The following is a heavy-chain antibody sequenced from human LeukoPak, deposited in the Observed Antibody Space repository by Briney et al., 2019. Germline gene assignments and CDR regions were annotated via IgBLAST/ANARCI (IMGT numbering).Heavy chain of an antibody. Sequence: SETLSLTCTVSGGSISSYYWSWIRQPPGKGLEWIGYIYYSGSTNYNPSLKSRVTISVDTSKNQFSLKLSSVTAADTAVYYCARFHLASAYSSSWHGRGYYFDYWGQGTLVTVSS. CDR2: IYYSGST. J-gene: IGHJ4*02. V-gene: IGHV4-59*08. D-gene: IGHD6-13*01. CDR1: GGSISSYY. CDR3: ARFHLASAYSSSWHGRGYYFDY.